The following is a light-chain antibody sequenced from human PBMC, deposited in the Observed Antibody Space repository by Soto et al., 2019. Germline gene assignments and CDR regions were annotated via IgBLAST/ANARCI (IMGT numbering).Light chain of an antibody. CDR2: WAC. CDR3: QQYYSTPPA. J-gene: IGKJ2*01. V-gene: IGKV4-1*01. CDR1: QSVLSSSNNKNY. Sequence: DIVMTQSPDSLTVPLGERATINCKSSQSVLSSSNNKNYVAWYQQKPGQPPSLLIYWACTRESGVPDRFSGSGSGTDFTLTISSLQTEDVAVYYCQQYYSTPPAFGQGTKLEIK.